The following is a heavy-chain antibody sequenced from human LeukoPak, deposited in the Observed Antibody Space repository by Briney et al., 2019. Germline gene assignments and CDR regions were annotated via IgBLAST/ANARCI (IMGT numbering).Heavy chain of an antibody. Sequence: QPGGSLRLSCAASGFSFSSYSMNWVRQAPGKGLEWISSISPSTSTIYYADSVKGRFTISRDNAKNSLYLQMNSLRAEDTALYYCARVGWFGEFYYMDVWGKGTTVTISS. J-gene: IGHJ6*03. CDR1: GFSFSSYS. D-gene: IGHD3-10*01. CDR2: ISPSTSTI. CDR3: ARVGWFGEFYYMDV. V-gene: IGHV3-48*04.